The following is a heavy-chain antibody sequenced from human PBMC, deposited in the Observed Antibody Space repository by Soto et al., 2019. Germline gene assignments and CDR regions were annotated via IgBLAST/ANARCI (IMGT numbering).Heavy chain of an antibody. CDR1: GYTFTGYY. CDR2: INPNSGGT. V-gene: IGHV1-2*04. D-gene: IGHD5-12*01. Sequence: QVQLVQSGAEVKKPGASVKVSCKASGYTFTGYYMHWVRQAPGQGLEWMGWINPNSGGTNYAQKFQGWVTMTRDTSISTAYMELSRLRSDDTAVYYCARDLKARGYDPNAHDAFDIWGQGTMVTVSS. CDR3: ARDLKARGYDPNAHDAFDI. J-gene: IGHJ3*02.